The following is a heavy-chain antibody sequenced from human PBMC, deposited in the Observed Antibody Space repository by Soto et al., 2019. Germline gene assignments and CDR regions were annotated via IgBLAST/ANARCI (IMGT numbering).Heavy chain of an antibody. CDR2: ISAYNGNT. J-gene: IGHJ3*02. V-gene: IGHV1-18*01. Sequence: QVQLVQSGAEVKKPGASVKVSCKASGYTFTSYGISWVRQAPGQGLEWMGWISAYNGNTNYAQKLQGRVTMTTDTATRTAYMELRSLRSDDTAVYYCAISGSTTGTTRRLGAFDIWGQGTMVTVSS. CDR3: AISGSTTGTTRRLGAFDI. CDR1: GYTFTSYG. D-gene: IGHD1-7*01.